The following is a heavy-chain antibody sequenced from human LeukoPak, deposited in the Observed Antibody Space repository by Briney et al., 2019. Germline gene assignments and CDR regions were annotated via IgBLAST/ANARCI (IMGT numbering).Heavy chain of an antibody. J-gene: IGHJ4*02. D-gene: IGHD3-10*01. CDR3: AGDTMVRGVIMY. CDR1: GGSISSYY. Sequence: SETLSLTCTVSGGSISSYYWSWIRQPAGKGLEWIGRIYTSGSTNYNPSLKSRVTMLVDTSKNQFSLKLSSVTAADTAVYYCAGDTMVRGVIMYWGQGTLVTVSS. V-gene: IGHV4-4*07. CDR2: IYTSGST.